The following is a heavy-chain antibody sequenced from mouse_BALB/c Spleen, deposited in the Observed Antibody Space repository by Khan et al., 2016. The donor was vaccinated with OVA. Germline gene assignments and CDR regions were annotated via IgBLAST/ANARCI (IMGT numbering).Heavy chain of an antibody. CDR3: AGEVGYLYAMAY. Sequence: QIQLVQSGPELKKPGETVKISCKASGYTFTNYGMNWVKQAPGKGLKWMGWINTYTGEPTYADDFKGRFAFSLETSASTAYLQINNLKNQDTATYFCAGEVGYLYAMAYWGQGTSVTVSS. CDR1: GYTFTNYG. D-gene: IGHD1-2*01. V-gene: IGHV9-3-1*01. CDR2: INTYTGEP. J-gene: IGHJ4*01.